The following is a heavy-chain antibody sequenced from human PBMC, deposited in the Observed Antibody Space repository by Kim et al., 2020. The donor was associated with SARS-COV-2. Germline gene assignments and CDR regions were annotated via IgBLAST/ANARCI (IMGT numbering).Heavy chain of an antibody. D-gene: IGHD3-10*01. V-gene: IGHV4-39*01. CDR2: IYYSGST. CDR1: GGSISSSSYY. CDR3: ARLHDYGSGSYFINWFDP. Sequence: SETLSLTCTVSGGSISSSSYYWGWIRQPPGKGLEWIGSIYYSGSTYYNPSLKSRVTISVDTSKNQFSLKLSSVTAADTAVYYCARLHDYGSGSYFINWFDPWGQGTLVTVSS. J-gene: IGHJ5*02.